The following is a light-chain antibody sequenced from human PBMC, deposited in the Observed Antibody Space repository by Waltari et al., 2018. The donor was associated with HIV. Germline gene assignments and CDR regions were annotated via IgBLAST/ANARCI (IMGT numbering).Light chain of an antibody. J-gene: IGLJ3*02. V-gene: IGLV3-1*01. CDR2: QNT. CDR1: ELGDKY. Sequence: SYHLTQPPSESVSPGQTATITCSGDELGDKYTCWYQQRPGQSPVLVISQNTKRPSGIPERFSGSASGNTATLTISGTQAVDEADYYCQAWDSSTDVVFGGGTKLTVL. CDR3: QAWDSSTDVV.